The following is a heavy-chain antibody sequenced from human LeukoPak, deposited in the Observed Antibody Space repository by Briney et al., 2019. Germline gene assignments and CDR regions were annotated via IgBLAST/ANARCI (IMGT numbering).Heavy chain of an antibody. D-gene: IGHD1-26*01. CDR3: ASDREWELLGLDY. Sequence: GGSLRLSCAASGFTFSSYSMNWVRQAPGKGLEWVSSISSSSSYIYYADSVKGRFTISRDNAKNSLYLQMNSLRAEDTAVYYCASDREWELLGLDYWGQGTLVTVSS. CDR2: ISSSSSYI. V-gene: IGHV3-21*01. CDR1: GFTFSSYS. J-gene: IGHJ4*02.